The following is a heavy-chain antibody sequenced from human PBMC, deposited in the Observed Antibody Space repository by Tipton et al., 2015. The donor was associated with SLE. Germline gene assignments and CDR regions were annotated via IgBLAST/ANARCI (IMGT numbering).Heavy chain of an antibody. CDR2: VHFTGDT. J-gene: IGHJ5*02. Sequence: TLSLTCTVSGASISSDYWSWIRQSPGMGLEWIGYVHFTGDTMYNPSLKSRVTISVDMSKSQFSLRLTSVIAADTAVYYCARATETPMSAGWFDPWGQGTLVTVSS. CDR1: GASISSDY. D-gene: IGHD3-10*02. V-gene: IGHV4-59*01. CDR3: ARATETPMSAGWFDP.